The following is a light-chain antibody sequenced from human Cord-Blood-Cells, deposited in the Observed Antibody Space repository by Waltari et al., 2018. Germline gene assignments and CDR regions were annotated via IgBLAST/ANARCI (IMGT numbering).Light chain of an antibody. V-gene: IGLV2-23*02. CDR2: EVS. J-gene: IGLJ2*01. CDR3: CSYAGSSTYVV. Sequence: QSALTQPASVSGSPGQSITISCPGTSSDVGSYNLVSWYQQHPGKAPKRMIYEVSKLPSGVSNRFSGSKSGNTASLTISGLQAEDEADYYCCSYAGSSTYVVFGGGTKLTVL. CDR1: SSDVGSYNL.